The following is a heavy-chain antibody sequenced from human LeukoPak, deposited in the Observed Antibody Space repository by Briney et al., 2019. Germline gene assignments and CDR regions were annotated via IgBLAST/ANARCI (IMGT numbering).Heavy chain of an antibody. CDR3: ARAVIIFGAAVAKGFDC. J-gene: IGHJ4*02. Sequence: SETLSLTCTVSGGSFSTYYWSWIRQPPGKGLEWIGYIYYSGSIDYSPSLKSRVTMSLGTSKNQFSLNLNSVTAADTAVYYCARAVIIFGAAVAKGFDCWGQGTLVTVSS. CDR1: GGSFSTYY. V-gene: IGHV4-59*01. CDR2: IYYSGSI. D-gene: IGHD3-3*01.